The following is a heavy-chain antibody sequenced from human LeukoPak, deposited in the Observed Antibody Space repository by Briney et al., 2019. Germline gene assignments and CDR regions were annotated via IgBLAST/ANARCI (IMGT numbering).Heavy chain of an antibody. V-gene: IGHV4-4*07. Sequence: SETLSLTCTVSGGSISNYYWSWIRQPAGKGLEWIGRKYARGSSNYNPPVQGQVTMSVDTSKNQFSLKLRSVTAADTAVYYCARGRYCSADICTGGDSFDIWGQGTMVSVSP. CDR1: GGSISNYY. J-gene: IGHJ3*02. CDR2: KYARGSS. D-gene: IGHD2-15*01. CDR3: ARGRYCSADICTGGDSFDI.